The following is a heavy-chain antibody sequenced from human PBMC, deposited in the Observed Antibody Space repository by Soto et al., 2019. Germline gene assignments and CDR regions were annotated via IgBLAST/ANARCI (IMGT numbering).Heavy chain of an antibody. J-gene: IGHJ4*02. CDR1: GGSISSWY. D-gene: IGHD1-26*01. Sequence: PSETLSLTCTVSGGSISSWYWSWIRQPPGKGLEWIGYIYYSGSTNYNPSLKSRVTISVDTSKNQFSLKLSSVTAADTAVHYCARRYGSAIDFWGQGTLVTVSS. CDR2: IYYSGST. V-gene: IGHV4-59*08. CDR3: ARRYGSAIDF.